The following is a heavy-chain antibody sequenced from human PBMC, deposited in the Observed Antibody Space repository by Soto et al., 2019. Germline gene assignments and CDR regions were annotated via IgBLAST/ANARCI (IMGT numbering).Heavy chain of an antibody. J-gene: IGHJ6*03. CDR1: GFTFSSYA. CDR2: ISGSGGST. D-gene: IGHD3-16*01. Sequence: PGGSLRLSCAASGFTFSSYAMSWVRQAPGKGLEWVSAISGSGGSTYYADSVKGRFTISRDNSKNTLYLQMNSLRAEDTAVYYCAKYDHYYYYYYMDVWAKGTTVTVSS. CDR3: AKYDHYYYYYYMDV. V-gene: IGHV3-23*01.